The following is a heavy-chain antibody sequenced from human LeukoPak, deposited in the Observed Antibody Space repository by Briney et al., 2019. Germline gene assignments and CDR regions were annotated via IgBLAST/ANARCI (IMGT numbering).Heavy chain of an antibody. V-gene: IGHV1-46*01. D-gene: IGHD3-10*01. CDR1: GYTFTSYY. Sequence: ASVKVSCKASGYTFTSYYMHWVRQAPGQGLEWMGIINHSGGSTSYAQKFQGRVTMTRDMSTSTVYMELSSLRSEDTAVYYCARGPTGNTYYYGSGEFDPWGQGTLVTVSS. CDR3: ARGPTGNTYYYGSGEFDP. J-gene: IGHJ5*02. CDR2: INHSGGST.